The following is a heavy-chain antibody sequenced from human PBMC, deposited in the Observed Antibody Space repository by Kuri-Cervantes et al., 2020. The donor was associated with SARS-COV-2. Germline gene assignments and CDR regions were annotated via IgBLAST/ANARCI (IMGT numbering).Heavy chain of an antibody. CDR3: ARDCSSTSCYFGSAGDFDY. D-gene: IGHD2-2*01. V-gene: IGHV3-30*03. CDR2: ISYDGSNK. J-gene: IGHJ4*02. CDR1: GFTFSSYS. Sequence: GESLKISCAASGFTFSSYSMNWVRQAPGKGLEWVAVISYDGSNKYYADSVKGRFTISRDNSKNTLYLQMNSLRAEDTAVYYCARDCSSTSCYFGSAGDFDYWGQGTLVTVSS.